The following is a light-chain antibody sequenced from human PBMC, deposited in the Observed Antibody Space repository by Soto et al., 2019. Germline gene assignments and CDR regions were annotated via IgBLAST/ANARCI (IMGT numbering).Light chain of an antibody. V-gene: IGKV3-20*01. CDR3: QLYGSSHMFS. CDR2: AAS. Sequence: EIVLTQSPGTLSLSPGERATLSCRASQSISSSYLAWYQQKPGQAPRLLIYAASSRATDIPDRFSGSGSGTDFTLTISRLEPEDVAVYYCQLYGSSHMFSFGQGTKLEIK. CDR1: QSISSSY. J-gene: IGKJ2*01.